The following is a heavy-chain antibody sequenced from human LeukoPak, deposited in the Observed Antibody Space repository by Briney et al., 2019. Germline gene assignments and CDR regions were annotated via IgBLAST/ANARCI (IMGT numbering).Heavy chain of an antibody. D-gene: IGHD6-13*01. CDR2: ISGSGGST. CDR1: GFTFSSYA. CDR3: AKDSSSWYGDYYFDY. V-gene: IGHV3-23*01. Sequence: PGGSLRLSCAASGFTFSSYAMSWVRQAPGKGLELVSAISGSGGSTYYADSVKGRFTISRDNSKNTLYLQMNSLRAEDTAVYYCAKDSSSWYGDYYFDYWGQGTLATVSS. J-gene: IGHJ4*02.